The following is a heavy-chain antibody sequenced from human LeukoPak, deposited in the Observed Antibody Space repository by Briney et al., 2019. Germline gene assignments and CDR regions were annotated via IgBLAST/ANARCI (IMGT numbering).Heavy chain of an antibody. CDR1: GVTVSSNY. CDR2: LYSSGTT. CDR3: ARDKTYFDY. J-gene: IGHJ4*02. V-gene: IGHV3-53*01. Sequence: GGSLRLSCAASGVTVSSNYMSWVRQAPGKGLEWVSLLYSSGTTHYAGSVKGRFTISRDNSKNTLYLQMNSLRAEDTAVYYCARDKTYFDYWGRGALVTVSS.